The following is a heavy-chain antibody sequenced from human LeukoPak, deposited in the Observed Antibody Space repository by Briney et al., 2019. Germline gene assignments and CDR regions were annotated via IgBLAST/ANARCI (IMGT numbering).Heavy chain of an antibody. Sequence: GGSLRLSCAASGFTFSGHWMSRVRQAPGKGLEWVASIRQDGSEKHYVDSVEGRFTISRDNAKNSLHLQMNSLRAEDTAVYYCAKGSSRPPNAFDIWGQGTLVTVSS. CDR2: IRQDGSEK. V-gene: IGHV3-7*01. D-gene: IGHD6-6*01. J-gene: IGHJ3*02. CDR1: GFTFSGHW. CDR3: AKGSSRPPNAFDI.